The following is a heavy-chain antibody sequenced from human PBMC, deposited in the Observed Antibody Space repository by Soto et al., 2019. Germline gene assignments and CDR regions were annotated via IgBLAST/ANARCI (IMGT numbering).Heavy chain of an antibody. V-gene: IGHV4-39*01. J-gene: IGHJ1*01. CDR2: IYYSGST. Sequence: SETLSLTCTVSGGSISSSSYYWGWIRQPPGKGLEWIGSIYYSGSTYYNPSLKSRVTISVDTSKNQFSLKLSSVTAADTAVYYCASPNGLLIDQYFQHWGQGTLVTVSS. D-gene: IGHD1-26*01. CDR3: ASPNGLLIDQYFQH. CDR1: GGSISSSSYY.